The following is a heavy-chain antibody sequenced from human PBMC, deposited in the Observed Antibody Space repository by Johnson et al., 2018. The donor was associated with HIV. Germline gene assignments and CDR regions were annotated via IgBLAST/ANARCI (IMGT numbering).Heavy chain of an antibody. CDR2: ISSGGST. D-gene: IGHD4-23*01. CDR1: ASTLSNNY. CDR3: ARDTVVTPPHDAFDI. Sequence: EVQLVESGGGLVQPGGSLRLSCAASASTLSNNYMSWVRQAPGTGLEWVSVISSGGSTHYADSVQGSFTISSDNSKNTLYLQMNSLRAEDTAVYYCARDTVVTPPHDAFDIWGQGTMVTVSS. J-gene: IGHJ3*02. V-gene: IGHV3-66*01.